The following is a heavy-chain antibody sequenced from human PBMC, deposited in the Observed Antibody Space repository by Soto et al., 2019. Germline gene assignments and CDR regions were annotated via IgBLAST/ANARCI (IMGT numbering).Heavy chain of an antibody. Sequence: PXGSLKISCKGSGYSFTSYWIGWVRQMPGKGLEWMGIIYPGDSDTRYSPSFQGQVTISADKSISTAYLQWSSLKASDTAMYYCARHPQYSYGKGYYYYGMDVWGQGTTVTGSS. CDR2: IYPGDSDT. D-gene: IGHD5-18*01. CDR3: ARHPQYSYGKGYYYYGMDV. CDR1: GYSFTSYW. V-gene: IGHV5-51*01. J-gene: IGHJ6*02.